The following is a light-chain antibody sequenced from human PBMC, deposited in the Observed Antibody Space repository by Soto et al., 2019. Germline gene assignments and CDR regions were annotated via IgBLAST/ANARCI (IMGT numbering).Light chain of an antibody. V-gene: IGKV1-5*03. CDR2: KAS. J-gene: IGKJ4*01. Sequence: IQMTQSPPTLPATVGDRITITCRASQSISSKLAWYQQKPGKAPKVLINKASSLQSGVPSRFSGSGSGTEFTLTISSLQPDDFATYYCQQYSSYSFTFGGGTKVEIK. CDR1: QSISSK. CDR3: QQYSSYSFT.